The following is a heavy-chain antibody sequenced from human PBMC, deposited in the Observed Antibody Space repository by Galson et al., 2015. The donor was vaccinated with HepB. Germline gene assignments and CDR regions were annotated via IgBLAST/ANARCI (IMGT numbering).Heavy chain of an antibody. CDR1: GDSVSTNSAA. CDR2: TYYRSKWYN. J-gene: IGHJ3*02. V-gene: IGHV6-1*01. D-gene: IGHD1-26*01. Sequence: CAISGDSVSTNSAAWNWIRQSPSRGLEWLGRTYYRSKWYNDYAVSVKSRITINPDTSKNQFSLQLNSVTPEDTAVYYCARDSHRYSGSYYTTYDAFDIWGQGTMVTVSS. CDR3: ARDSHRYSGSYYTTYDAFDI.